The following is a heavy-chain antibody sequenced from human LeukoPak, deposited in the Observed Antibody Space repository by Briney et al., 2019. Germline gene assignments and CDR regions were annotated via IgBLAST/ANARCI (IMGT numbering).Heavy chain of an antibody. CDR2: IYYSGST. V-gene: IGHV4-61*08. J-gene: IGHJ3*02. CDR3: AREALIAAAGYDYAFDI. CDR1: GGSISSGGYY. Sequence: PSETLSLTCTVSGGSISSGGYYWSWIRQHPGKGLEWIGYIYYSGSTYYNPSLKSRVTISVDTSKNQFSLKLSSVTAADTAVYYCAREALIAAAGYDYAFDIWGQGTMVTVSS. D-gene: IGHD6-13*01.